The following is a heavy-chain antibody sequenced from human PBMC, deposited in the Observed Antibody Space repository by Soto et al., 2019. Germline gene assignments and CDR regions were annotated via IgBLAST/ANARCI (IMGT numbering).Heavy chain of an antibody. D-gene: IGHD2-2*01. V-gene: IGHV1-58*01. CDR1: GFTFTSSA. CDR3: AVSYCSSTSCLGYYYYYYGMDV. J-gene: IGHJ6*02. CDR2: IVVGSGNT. Sequence: GASVKVSCKASGFTFTSSAVQWVRQARGQRLEWIGWIVVGSGNTNYAQKFQERVTITRDMSTSTAYMELSSLRSEDTAVYYCAVSYCSSTSCLGYYYYYYGMDVWGQGTTVTVSS.